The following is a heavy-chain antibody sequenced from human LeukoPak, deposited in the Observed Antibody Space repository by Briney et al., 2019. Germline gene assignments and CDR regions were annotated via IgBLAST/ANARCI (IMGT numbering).Heavy chain of an antibody. CDR2: ISGSGGGT. D-gene: IGHD1-1*01. J-gene: IGHJ3*02. V-gene: IGHV3-23*01. CDR3: ARDGFNDRSGDNDGFDM. CDR1: GFTFSNYA. Sequence: GGSLRLSCAAPGFTFSNYAMSWVRQAPGKGLEWVSAISGSGGGTYYADSVRGRFTISRDTSKDTLYLQMNSLRADDTAVYYCARDGFNDRSGDNDGFDMWGQGTMVTVSS.